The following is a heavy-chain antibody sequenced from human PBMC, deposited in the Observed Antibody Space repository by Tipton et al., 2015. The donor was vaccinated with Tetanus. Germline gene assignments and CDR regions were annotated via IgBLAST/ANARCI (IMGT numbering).Heavy chain of an antibody. D-gene: IGHD1-14*01. CDR2: IYYTGST. V-gene: IGHV4-59*01. J-gene: IGHJ4*02. Sequence: QLVQSGAEVKPSETLSLICTVSGGSMNSYYWSWIRQPPGKGLEWIGYIYYTGSTNYNPSLKSRVTISVDTSKNQFSLKLSSVTAADTAVYYCARGTGDYWGQGTLVTVSS. CDR1: GGSMNSYY. CDR3: ARGTGDY.